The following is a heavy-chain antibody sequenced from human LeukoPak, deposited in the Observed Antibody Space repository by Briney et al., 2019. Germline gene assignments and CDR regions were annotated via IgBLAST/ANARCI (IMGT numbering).Heavy chain of an antibody. V-gene: IGHV3-23*01. CDR3: ARTRYYNGSGSLDY. CDR1: GFTFSNYA. Sequence: GGSLRLSCAASGFTFSNYAMGWLRQAPGKGLEWVSTISGSGGSTYYADSVKGRFTISRDNSKNTLYLQMNSLRAEDTAVYYCARTRYYNGSGSLDYWGQGTLVTVSS. CDR2: ISGSGGST. J-gene: IGHJ4*02. D-gene: IGHD3-10*01.